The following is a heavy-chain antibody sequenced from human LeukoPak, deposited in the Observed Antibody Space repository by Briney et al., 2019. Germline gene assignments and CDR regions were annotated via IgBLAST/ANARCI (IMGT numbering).Heavy chain of an antibody. D-gene: IGHD3-22*01. CDR2: INSRSSTI. Sequence: PGGSLRLSCAASRFTFSNYGVNWVRQAPGKGLEWVSYINSRSSTIYYADSVRGRFTISRDNSKNTLYLQMNSLRAEDTAVYYCATHYYDSSGYYSPDSWGQGTPVTVSS. CDR1: RFTFSNYG. J-gene: IGHJ4*02. CDR3: ATHYYDSSGYYSPDS. V-gene: IGHV3-48*01.